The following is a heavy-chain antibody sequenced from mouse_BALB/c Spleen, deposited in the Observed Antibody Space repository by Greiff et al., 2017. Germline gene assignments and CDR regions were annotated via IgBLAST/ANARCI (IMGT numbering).Heavy chain of an antibody. J-gene: IGHJ4*01. CDR2: ISDGGSYT. D-gene: IGHD1-1*01. V-gene: IGHV5-4*02. CDR1: GFTFSDYY. Sequence: VQLKESGGGLVKPGGSLKLSCAASGFTFSDYYMYWVRQTPEKRLAWVATISDGGSYTYYPDSVKGRFTISRDNAKNNLYLQMSSLKSEDTAMYYCARGIFYYGSSPYAMDYWGQGTSVTVSS. CDR3: ARGIFYYGSSPYAMDY.